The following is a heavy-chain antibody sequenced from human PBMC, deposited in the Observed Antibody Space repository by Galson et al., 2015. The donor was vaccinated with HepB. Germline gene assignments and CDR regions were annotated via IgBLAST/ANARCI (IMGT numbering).Heavy chain of an antibody. J-gene: IGHJ3*02. D-gene: IGHD2-21*01. CDR3: ARAPVVIDAFDI. CDR1: GFTFSSYS. CDR2: ISSSSSYI. Sequence: LRLSCAASGFTFSSYSMNWVRQAPGKGLEWVSSISSSSSYIYYADSVKGRFTISRDNAKNSLYLQMNSLRAEDTAVYYCARAPVVIDAFDIWGQGTMVTVSS. V-gene: IGHV3-21*01.